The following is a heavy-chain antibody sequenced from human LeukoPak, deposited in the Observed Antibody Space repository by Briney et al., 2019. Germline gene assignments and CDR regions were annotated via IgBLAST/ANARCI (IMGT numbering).Heavy chain of an antibody. V-gene: IGHV4-59*01. D-gene: IGHD3-22*01. Sequence: PETLSLTCTVSGGSISSYYWSWIRQPPGKGLEWIGYIYYSGSTNYNPSLKSRVTILVDTSKNQFSLKLSSVTAADTAVYYCAAYYFDSSGYFVFDYWGQGTLATVSS. CDR2: IYYSGST. CDR1: GGSISSYY. J-gene: IGHJ4*02. CDR3: AAYYFDSSGYFVFDY.